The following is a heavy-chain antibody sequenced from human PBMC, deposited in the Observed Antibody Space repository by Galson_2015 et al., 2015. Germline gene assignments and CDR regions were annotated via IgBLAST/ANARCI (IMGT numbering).Heavy chain of an antibody. CDR1: GVTFSSYT. Sequence: SLKVSCKASGVTFSSYTISWVRQAPGQGLEWMGRIIHVLGIANYAQKFQGRVTITADKSTSTAYLEMSSLRSEDTAVYYCARAVVNTRGYYYCGMYVWGQGTTVTVSS. D-gene: IGHD2-21*01. V-gene: IGHV1-69*02. CDR2: IIHVLGIA. J-gene: IGHJ6*02. CDR3: ARAVVNTRGYYYCGMYV.